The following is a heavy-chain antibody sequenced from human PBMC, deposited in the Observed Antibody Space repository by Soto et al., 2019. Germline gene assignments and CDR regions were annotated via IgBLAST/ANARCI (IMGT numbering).Heavy chain of an antibody. J-gene: IGHJ4*02. CDR2: IHGGGGIV. Sequence: EVQVVESGGGLVQPGGSLRLSCAASGFPFSIFEMNWVRQAPGKGLEWLSYIHGGGGIVYYADSVKGRFTISRDNAKNSLYLQMSSLRDEDTGVYFCVGGGLPYFDYWGQGALVTVSS. CDR3: VGGGLPYFDY. V-gene: IGHV3-48*03. D-gene: IGHD3-16*01. CDR1: GFPFSIFE.